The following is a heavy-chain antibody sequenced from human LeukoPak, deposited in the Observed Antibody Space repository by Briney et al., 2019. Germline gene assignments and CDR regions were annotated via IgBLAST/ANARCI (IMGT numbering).Heavy chain of an antibody. CDR3: AKLSYYYGSRTYSRYYFDY. D-gene: IGHD3-10*01. J-gene: IGHJ4*02. CDR2: ISSSSSYI. CDR1: GFTFSSYS. Sequence: PGGSLRLSCAASGFTFSSYSMNWVRQAPGKGLEWVSSISSSSSYIYYADSVKGRFTISRDNAKNSLYLQMNSLRAEDTAVYYCAKLSYYYGSRTYSRYYFDYWGQGTLVTVSS. V-gene: IGHV3-21*04.